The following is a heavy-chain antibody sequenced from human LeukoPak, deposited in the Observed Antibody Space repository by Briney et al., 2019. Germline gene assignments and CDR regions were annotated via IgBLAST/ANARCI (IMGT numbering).Heavy chain of an antibody. CDR1: GFGFSNYG. CDR2: TSSSGNMI. V-gene: IGHV3-48*04. CDR3: ARGGILDY. J-gene: IGHJ4*02. D-gene: IGHD3-9*01. Sequence: PGGSLRLSCAASGFGFSNYGMDWVRQAPGKGLEWVSYTSSSGNMIYYADSVKGRFTISRDNAKNSLYLQMNSLRAEDTAVYYCARGGILDYWGQGTLVTVSS.